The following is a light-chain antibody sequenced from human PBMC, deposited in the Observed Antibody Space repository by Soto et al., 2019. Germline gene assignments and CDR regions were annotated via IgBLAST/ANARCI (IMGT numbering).Light chain of an antibody. CDR2: STN. J-gene: IGLJ3*02. CDR1: SGSVSTTNY. CDR3: VRYVDGAIWV. V-gene: IGLV8-61*01. Sequence: QTVVTQEPSFSVSPGGTVTLTCGFTSGSVSTTNYPSWYQQTPGQAPRTVLYSTNVRSSGVPDRFSGSILGNKAALTITGAQADDESDYYCVRYVDGAIWVSGGGTQLTVL.